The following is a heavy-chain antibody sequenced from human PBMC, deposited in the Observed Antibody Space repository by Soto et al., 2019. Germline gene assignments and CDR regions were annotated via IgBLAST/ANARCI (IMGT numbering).Heavy chain of an antibody. V-gene: IGHV1-69*13. CDR1: GGTFSSYA. D-gene: IGHD2-15*01. CDR3: ARCSGGSCYSSGYGMDV. J-gene: IGHJ6*02. CDR2: IIPIFGTA. Sequence: SVKVSCKASGGTFSSYAISWVRQAPGQGLEWMGGIIPIFGTANYAQKFQGRVTITADESTSTAYMELSSLRSEDTAVYYCARCSGGSCYSSGYGMDVWGQGTTVTVSS.